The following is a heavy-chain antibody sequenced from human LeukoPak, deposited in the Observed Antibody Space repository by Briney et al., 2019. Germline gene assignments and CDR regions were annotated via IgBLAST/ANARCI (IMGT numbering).Heavy chain of an antibody. CDR2: IYSGGST. CDR3: ASHAAGYRIYYYYYYMDV. CDR1: GFTVSSNY. D-gene: IGHD6-13*01. Sequence: GGSLRLSCAASGFTVSSNYMSWVSHAPGKGLEWVSVIYSGGSTYYADSVKGRFTISRDNSKNTLYLQMNSLRAEDTAVYYCASHAAGYRIYYYYYYMDVWGKGTTVTVSS. J-gene: IGHJ6*03. V-gene: IGHV3-53*01.